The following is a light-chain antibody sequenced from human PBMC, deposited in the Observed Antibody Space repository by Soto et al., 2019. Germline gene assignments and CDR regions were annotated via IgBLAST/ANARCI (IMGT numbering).Light chain of an antibody. CDR3: QQYNSYSPWT. Sequence: DIQMTQAPSPLSASVGDRVTITFRASQSISSWLAWYQQKPGKAPKLLIYKASSLESGVPSRFSGSGSGTEFTLTISSLQPDDFATYYCQQYNSYSPWTFGQGTKVDI. V-gene: IGKV1-5*03. J-gene: IGKJ1*01. CDR1: QSISSW. CDR2: KAS.